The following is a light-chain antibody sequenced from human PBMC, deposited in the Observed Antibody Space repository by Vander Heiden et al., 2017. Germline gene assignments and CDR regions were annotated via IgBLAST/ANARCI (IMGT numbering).Light chain of an antibody. CDR2: DDS. Sequence: SYVLSQTPTVSVAPGQTARISCGGSNIGARSVPWDQQKPGQAPVLVVQDDSDRPSGIPGRFAGSNSGNTATLTITRVEAGDEADFYCQVWESRSHLGIFGGGTKLTV. CDR3: QVWESRSHLGI. CDR1: NIGARS. J-gene: IGLJ2*01. V-gene: IGLV3-21*02.